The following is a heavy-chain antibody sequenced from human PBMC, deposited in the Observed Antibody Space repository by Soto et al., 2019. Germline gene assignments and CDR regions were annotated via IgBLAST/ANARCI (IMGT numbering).Heavy chain of an antibody. CDR1: GGTFNSYA. Sequence: SVKVSCKASGGTFNSYAISWVRQAPGQGLEWMGGIIPIFGTVNYAQKFQGRVTITADKSTTTAYMELSSLRSEDTAVYYCAGDWTVAVRNEISFGWFDPWGQGTLVTVSS. D-gene: IGHD3-16*01. J-gene: IGHJ5*02. CDR3: AGDWTVAVRNEISFGWFDP. V-gene: IGHV1-69*06. CDR2: IIPIFGTV.